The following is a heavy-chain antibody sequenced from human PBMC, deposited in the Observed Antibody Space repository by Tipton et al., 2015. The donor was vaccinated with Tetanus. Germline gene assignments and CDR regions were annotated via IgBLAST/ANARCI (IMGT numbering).Heavy chain of an antibody. V-gene: IGHV3-48*02. Sequence: SLRLSCAASGFTFSSYSMNWVRQAPGKGLEWVSYISSSSSTIYYADSVKGRFTISRDNAKNSLYLQMNSLRDEDTAVYYCARDQLVDPAMVSRDYGMDVWGQGTTVTVSS. CDR2: ISSSSSTI. CDR1: GFTFSSYS. J-gene: IGHJ6*02. CDR3: ARDQLVDPAMVSRDYGMDV. D-gene: IGHD5-18*01.